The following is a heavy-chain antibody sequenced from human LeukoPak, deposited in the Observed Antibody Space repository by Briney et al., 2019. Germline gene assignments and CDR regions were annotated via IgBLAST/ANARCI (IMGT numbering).Heavy chain of an antibody. V-gene: IGHV3-23*01. J-gene: IGHJ4*02. CDR1: GFTFSSYA. Sequence: GGSLRLSCAASGFTFSSYAMSWVRQAPGKGLEWVSAISGSGGSTYYADSVKGRFTISRDNSKNTLYLQMNSLRAEDTAVYYCAKVWGGYCSSTSCYRYDRNYFDYWGQGTLVTVSS. CDR2: ISGSGGST. CDR3: AKVWGGYCSSTSCYRYDRNYFDY. D-gene: IGHD2-2*01.